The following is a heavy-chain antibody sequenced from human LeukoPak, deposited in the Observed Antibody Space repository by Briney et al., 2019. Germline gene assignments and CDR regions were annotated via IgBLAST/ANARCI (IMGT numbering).Heavy chain of an antibody. Sequence: SETLSLTCAVYGGSFSSYYWSWIRQPPGKGLEWIGYIYYSGSTNYNPSLKSRVTISVDTSKNQYSLKLSSVTAADTAVYYCATLAPAPYGDYVGGFDYWGQGILVTVSS. V-gene: IGHV4-59*08. J-gene: IGHJ4*02. CDR3: ATLAPAPYGDYVGGFDY. D-gene: IGHD4-17*01. CDR2: IYYSGST. CDR1: GGSFSSYY.